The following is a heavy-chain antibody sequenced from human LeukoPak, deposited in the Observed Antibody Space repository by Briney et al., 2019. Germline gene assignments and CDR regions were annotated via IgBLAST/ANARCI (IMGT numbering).Heavy chain of an antibody. CDR2: IYYSGST. CDR1: GGSISSYY. Sequence: SETLSLTCTVSGGSISSYYWSWIRQPPGKGLEWIGYIYYSGSTNYNPSLKSRVTISVETSKNEFSLKLRSVTAADTAVYYCARNRYYYGSGNYGVPNWFDPWGQGTLVTVSS. D-gene: IGHD3-10*01. CDR3: ARNRYYYGSGNYGVPNWFDP. J-gene: IGHJ5*02. V-gene: IGHV4-59*08.